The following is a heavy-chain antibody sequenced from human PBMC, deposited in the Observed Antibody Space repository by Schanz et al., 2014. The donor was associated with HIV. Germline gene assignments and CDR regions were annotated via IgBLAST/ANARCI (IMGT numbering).Heavy chain of an antibody. Sequence: QVQLVQSGAELKKPGSSVRVSCKTSGGTFSNYAVSWVRQAPGQGLEWMGWISAYNGHPHYGQKFQGRFTMTSDTSTSTAYMELRNLRSDDTAVFYCARVGAGVTVFFDYWGQGTLVSVSS. J-gene: IGHJ4*02. CDR3: ARVGAGVTVFFDY. CDR1: GGTFSNYA. V-gene: IGHV1-18*04. CDR2: ISAYNGHP. D-gene: IGHD3-10*01.